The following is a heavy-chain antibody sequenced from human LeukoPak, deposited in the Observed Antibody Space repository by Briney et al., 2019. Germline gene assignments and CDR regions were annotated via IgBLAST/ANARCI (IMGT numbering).Heavy chain of an antibody. J-gene: IGHJ4*02. V-gene: IGHV1-2*02. CDR2: INPNSGGT. D-gene: IGHD4-17*01. Sequence: ASAKVSCKASGYTFTGYYMHWVRQAPGQGLEWMGWINPNSGGTNYTQKFQGRVTMTRDTSISTAYMELSRLRSDDTAVYYCARDNGDYAIDYWGQGTLVTVSS. CDR3: ARDNGDYAIDY. CDR1: GYTFTGYY.